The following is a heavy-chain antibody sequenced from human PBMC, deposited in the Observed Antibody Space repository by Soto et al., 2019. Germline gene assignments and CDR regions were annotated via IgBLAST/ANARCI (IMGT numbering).Heavy chain of an antibody. D-gene: IGHD2-2*01. V-gene: IGHV4-34*01. CDR2: INHSGST. Sequence: SETLSLTCTVYGGTFSGYYWSWIRQTPGKGLEWIGEINHSGSTNYNPSLKSRVTISVDTSKNQFSLKLNSVTAEDTAVYYCARGFEDIVLVPAARTYYYYGMDVWGQGTTVTVSS. CDR1: GGTFSGYY. J-gene: IGHJ6*02. CDR3: ARGFEDIVLVPAARTYYYYGMDV.